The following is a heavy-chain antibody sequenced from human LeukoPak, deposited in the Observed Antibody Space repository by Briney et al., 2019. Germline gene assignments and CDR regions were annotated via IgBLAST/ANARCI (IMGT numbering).Heavy chain of an antibody. CDR1: GGTFSSYA. CDR3: ARMSYCSGGRCLGFGMDV. Sequence: SVKVSCKASGGTFSSYAISWVRQAPGQGLEWMGGVIPIFGTANYAQKFQGRVTITADKSTSTAYMELSSLRSEDTAVYYCARMSYCSGGRCLGFGMDVWGKGTTVTVSS. D-gene: IGHD2-15*01. J-gene: IGHJ6*04. CDR2: VIPIFGTA. V-gene: IGHV1-69*06.